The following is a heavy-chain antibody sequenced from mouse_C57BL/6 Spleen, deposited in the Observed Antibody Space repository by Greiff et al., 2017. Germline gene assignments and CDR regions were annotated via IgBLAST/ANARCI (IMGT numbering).Heavy chain of an antibody. V-gene: IGHV1-69*01. J-gene: IGHJ3*01. Sequence: QVQLQQPGAELVMPGASVKLSCKASGYTFTSYWMHWVKQRPGQGLEWIGEIDPSDSYTNYNRKFKGKSTLTVDKSSSTAYMQLSSLTSEDSAVYYCALYYSNYLAWFAYWGQGTLVTVSA. CDR2: IDPSDSYT. D-gene: IGHD2-5*01. CDR1: GYTFTSYW. CDR3: ALYYSNYLAWFAY.